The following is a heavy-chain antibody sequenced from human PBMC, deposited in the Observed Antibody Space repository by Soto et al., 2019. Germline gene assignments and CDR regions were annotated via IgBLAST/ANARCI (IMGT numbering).Heavy chain of an antibody. CDR3: ARSDCSSTSCYDGLDY. CDR1: GFTFSSYG. CDR2: IWYDGGNK. D-gene: IGHD2-2*01. J-gene: IGHJ4*02. Sequence: QVQLVESGGGVVQPGRSLRLSCAASGFTFSSYGMHWVRQAPGKGLEWVAVIWYDGGNKYYADSVKGRFTISRDNSKNTLYLQMNSLRAEDTAVYYCARSDCSSTSCYDGLDYWGQGTLVTVSS. V-gene: IGHV3-33*01.